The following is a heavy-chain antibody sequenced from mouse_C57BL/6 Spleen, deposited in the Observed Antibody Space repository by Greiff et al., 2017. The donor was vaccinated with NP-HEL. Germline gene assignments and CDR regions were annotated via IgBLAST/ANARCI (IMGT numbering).Heavy chain of an antibody. CDR1: GFTFSSYA. Sequence: EVKLVESGGGLVKPGGPRKLSCAASGFTFSSYAMSWVGQTPEKRLGGVATISEGGSYTYYPDNVKGRFTISRDNAKNNLYLQMSHLKSEDTAMYYCAREGIYYDTFDYWGQGTTLTVSS. V-gene: IGHV5-4*01. CDR2: ISEGGSYT. J-gene: IGHJ2*01. D-gene: IGHD2-4*01. CDR3: AREGIYYDTFDY.